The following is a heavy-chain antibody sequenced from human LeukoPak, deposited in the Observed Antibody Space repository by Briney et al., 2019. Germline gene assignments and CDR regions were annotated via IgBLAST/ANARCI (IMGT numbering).Heavy chain of an antibody. V-gene: IGHV3-30-3*01. J-gene: IGHJ4*02. CDR2: ISYDGCNK. Sequence: GGSLRLSCAASGFTFSSYAMHWVRQAPGKGLEWVAVISYDGCNKYYADSVKGRFTISRDNSKNTLYLQMNSLRAEDTAVYYCAREAPSYGSGSYYLDYWGQGTLVTVSS. CDR3: AREAPSYGSGSYYLDY. CDR1: GFTFSSYA. D-gene: IGHD3-10*01.